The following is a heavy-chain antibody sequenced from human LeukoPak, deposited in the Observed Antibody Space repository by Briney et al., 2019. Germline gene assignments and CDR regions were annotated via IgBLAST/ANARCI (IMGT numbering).Heavy chain of an antibody. V-gene: IGHV1-69*05. CDR3: ARDYYESSGYSGFDP. CDR1: GGAFSCYA. D-gene: IGHD3-22*01. CDR2: IIPIFGTA. Sequence: AAVKVSCKASGGAFSCYAISWVRQGPGQGLEWMGGIIPIFGTANYAQKFQGRVTTTTDESTPTAYMELSSLRSEDTAVYYCARDYYESSGYSGFDPWGQGTLVTVSS. J-gene: IGHJ5*02.